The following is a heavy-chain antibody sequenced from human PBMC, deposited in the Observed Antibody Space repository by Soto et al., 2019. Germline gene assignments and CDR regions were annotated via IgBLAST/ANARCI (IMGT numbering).Heavy chain of an antibody. CDR2: IYHSGST. CDR3: ARPGYSSGWYYFDY. Sequence: SETLSLTCTVSGGSISSGGYSWILIRQPPGKGLEWIGYIYHSGSTYYNPSLKSRVTISVDRSKNQFSLKLSSVTAADTAVYYCARPGYSSGWYYFDYWGQGTLVTVSS. D-gene: IGHD6-19*01. V-gene: IGHV4-30-2*01. J-gene: IGHJ4*02. CDR1: GGSISSGGYS.